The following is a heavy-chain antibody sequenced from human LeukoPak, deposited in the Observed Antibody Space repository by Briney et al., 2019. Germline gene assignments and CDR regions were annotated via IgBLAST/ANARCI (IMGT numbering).Heavy chain of an antibody. Sequence: GGSLRLSCAASGFTFRNHAIHWVRQAPGKGLEWVAVISDDGSSKYYADSVKGRFIISRDNSKNTLYLQMNSLRAEETAVYFCARGHSGSYWLIDSWGQGTLVIVSS. CDR1: GFTFRNHA. D-gene: IGHD1-26*01. V-gene: IGHV3-30-3*01. CDR2: ISDDGSSK. CDR3: ARGHSGSYWLIDS. J-gene: IGHJ4*02.